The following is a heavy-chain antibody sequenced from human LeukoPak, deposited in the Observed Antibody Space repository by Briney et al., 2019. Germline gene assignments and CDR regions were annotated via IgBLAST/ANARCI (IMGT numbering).Heavy chain of an antibody. D-gene: IGHD2-2*01. CDR1: GFTFSSYS. Sequence: GGSLRLSCAASGFTFSSYSMTWVRQAPGKGLEWVSYISSSSTIYYADSVKGRFTISRDNAKNSLYLQMNSLRAEDTAVYYCARDAETSYQLPGPFDYWGQGTLVTVSS. CDR3: ARDAETSYQLPGPFDY. J-gene: IGHJ4*02. V-gene: IGHV3-48*04. CDR2: ISSSSTI.